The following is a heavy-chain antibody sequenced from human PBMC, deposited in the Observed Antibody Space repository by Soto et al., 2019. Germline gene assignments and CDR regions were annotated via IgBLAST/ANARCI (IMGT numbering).Heavy chain of an antibody. CDR2: IIPIFGTA. Sequence: QVQLVQSGAEVKKPGSSVKVSCKASGGTFSSYAISWVRQAPGQGLEWMGGIIPIFGTANYAQKFQGRVTIAADESTSTAYMELSSLRSEDTAVHYCARVRVRFLEWLGSEGWGQGTLVTVSS. D-gene: IGHD3-3*01. CDR1: GGTFSSYA. V-gene: IGHV1-69*12. J-gene: IGHJ4*02. CDR3: ARVRVRFLEWLGSEG.